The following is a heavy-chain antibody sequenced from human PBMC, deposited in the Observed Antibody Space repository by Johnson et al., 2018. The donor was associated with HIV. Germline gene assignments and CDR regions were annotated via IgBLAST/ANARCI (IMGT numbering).Heavy chain of an antibody. D-gene: IGHD1-26*01. J-gene: IGHJ3*02. CDR3: ARDYREANAFDI. CDR2: ISYDGGKK. CDR1: GFTFSSYG. Sequence: QVLLVESGGGVVRPGGSLRLSCAASGFTFSSYGMHWVRQAPGKGLEWVVGISYDGGKKYYRESVKGRFTISRDNSKNTLYLQMNSLRAEDTAVYYCARDYREANAFDIWGQGTMVTVSS. V-gene: IGHV3-30*03.